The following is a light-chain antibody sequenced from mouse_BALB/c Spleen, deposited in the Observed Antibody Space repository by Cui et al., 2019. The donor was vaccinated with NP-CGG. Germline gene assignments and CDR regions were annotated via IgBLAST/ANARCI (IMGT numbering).Light chain of an antibody. CDR1: TGAVTTSNY. CDR3: ALWYSNHWV. J-gene: IGLJ1*01. Sequence: HAVVCQVSALTTSSGETVRFTCRSSTGAVTTSNYANWVQEKPDHLFTGLIGGTNNRAPGVPARFSGSLIGDKAALTIIGAQTEDEAIYFCALWYSNHWVFGGGTKLTVL. CDR2: GTN. V-gene: IGLV1*01.